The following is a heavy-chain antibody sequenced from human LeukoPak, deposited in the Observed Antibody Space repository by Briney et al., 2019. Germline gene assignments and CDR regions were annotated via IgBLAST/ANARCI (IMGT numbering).Heavy chain of an antibody. CDR3: ARVSGSWYFNYYYYMDV. CDR2: ISGYNGHT. CDR1: GYTLTIYG. J-gene: IGHJ6*03. D-gene: IGHD6-13*01. Sequence: ASVKVSCKASGYTLTIYGISGVRQARGQGLEWMGWISGYNGHTNYAQNLQGRVNMTTDTSTSTAYMELRSLRSDDTAVYYCARVSGSWYFNYYYYMDVWGKGTTVTVSS. V-gene: IGHV1-18*01.